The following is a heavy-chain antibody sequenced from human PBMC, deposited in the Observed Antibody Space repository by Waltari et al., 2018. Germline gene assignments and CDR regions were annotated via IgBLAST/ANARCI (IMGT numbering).Heavy chain of an antibody. CDR1: GGSIRSYY. CDR2: IYYSGST. J-gene: IGHJ3*02. Sequence: QVQLQESGSGLVKPSETLSLTCTVSGGSIRSYYWSWLRQPPGKGLEWIGYIYYSGSTNYNPSLKSRVTISVDTSKNQFSLKLSSVTAADTAVYYCARGRSVAAAGTGRAFDIWGQGTMVTVSS. V-gene: IGHV4-59*01. CDR3: ARGRSVAAAGTGRAFDI. D-gene: IGHD6-13*01.